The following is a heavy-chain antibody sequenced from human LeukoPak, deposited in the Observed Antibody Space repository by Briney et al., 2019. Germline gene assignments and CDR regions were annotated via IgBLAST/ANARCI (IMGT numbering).Heavy chain of an antibody. CDR3: AKDQRGALYYGMDV. Sequence: PGGSLRLSCEASGFTFSSYSMNWVRQAPGKGLEWVSGISWNSGSIGYADSVKGRFTISRDNAKNSLYLQMNSLRAEDTALYYCAKDQRGALYYGMDVWGQGTTVTVSS. J-gene: IGHJ6*02. V-gene: IGHV3-9*01. CDR1: GFTFSSYS. CDR2: ISWNSGSI. D-gene: IGHD1-1*01.